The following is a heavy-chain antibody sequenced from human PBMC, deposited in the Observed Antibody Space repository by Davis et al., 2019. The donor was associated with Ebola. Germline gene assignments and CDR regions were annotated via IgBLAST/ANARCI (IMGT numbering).Heavy chain of an antibody. V-gene: IGHV3-7*03. CDR3: AKFSRGGDSV. J-gene: IGHJ4*02. Sequence: PGGSLRLSCAASGFTFSNYWMSWVRQAPGKGLEWMANIRPDGSEEQYVDSLRGRINISRDNAKNSLYLQVDSLRDEDTAVYYCAKFSRGGDSVWGQGTLVTVSS. D-gene: IGHD2-21*02. CDR2: IRPDGSEE. CDR1: GFTFSNYW.